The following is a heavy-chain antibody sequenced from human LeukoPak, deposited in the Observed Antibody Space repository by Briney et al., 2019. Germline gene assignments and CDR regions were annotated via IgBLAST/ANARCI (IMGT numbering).Heavy chain of an antibody. CDR1: GFTFSSYG. J-gene: IGHJ3*02. Sequence: PGGPLRLSCAASGFTFSSYGMHWVRQAPGKGLEWVSYISSSSSYTNYADSVKGRFTISRDNAKNSLYLQMNSLRAEDTAVYYCARDSTYGDYVPLWAFDIWGQGTMVTVSS. CDR2: ISSSSSYT. CDR3: ARDSTYGDYVPLWAFDI. D-gene: IGHD4-17*01. V-gene: IGHV3-21*05.